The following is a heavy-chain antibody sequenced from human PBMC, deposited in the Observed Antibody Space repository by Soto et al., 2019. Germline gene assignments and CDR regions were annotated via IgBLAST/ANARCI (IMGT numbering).Heavy chain of an antibody. J-gene: IGHJ6*02. V-gene: IGHV1-18*01. CDR3: ARDDPYSGSYYFYYGTDV. D-gene: IGHD1-26*01. CDR2: ISAYNGNT. CDR1: GYTFTGFS. Sequence: ASVKVSCKASGYTFTGFSLHWVRQAPGQGLEWMGWISAYNGNTNYAQKLQGRVTMTTDTSTSTAYMELRSLRSDHTAVYYCARDDPYSGSYYFYYGTDVWGQGTTVTVSS.